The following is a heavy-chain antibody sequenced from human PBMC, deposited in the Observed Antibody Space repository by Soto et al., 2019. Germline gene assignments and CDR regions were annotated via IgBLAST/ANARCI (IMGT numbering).Heavy chain of an antibody. D-gene: IGHD5-12*01. V-gene: IGHV3-30-3*01. CDR1: GFTFSSYA. Sequence: QVQLVESGGGVVQPGRSLRLSCAASGFTFSSYAMHWVRQAPGKGLEWVAVISYDGSNKYYADSVKGRFTISRDNSKNTLYQQMNSLRAEDTAVYYCAGRGYSGYDYPYFDYWGQGTLVTVSS. CDR3: AGRGYSGYDYPYFDY. J-gene: IGHJ4*02. CDR2: ISYDGSNK.